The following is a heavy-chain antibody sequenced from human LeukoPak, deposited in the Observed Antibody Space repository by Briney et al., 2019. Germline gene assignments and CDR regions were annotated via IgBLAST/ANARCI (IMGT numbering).Heavy chain of an antibody. CDR1: GFTVSSNY. V-gene: IGHV3-66*02. CDR2: IYSGGST. D-gene: IGHD1-26*01. J-gene: IGHJ4*02. Sequence: PGGSLRLSCAASGFTVSSNYMSWVRQAPGKGLEWVSVIYSGGSTYYADSVKGRFTISRDNSKNTLYLQMNSLRAEDTAVYYCASGLELLGGGVFDYWGQGTLVTVSS. CDR3: ASGLELLGGGVFDY.